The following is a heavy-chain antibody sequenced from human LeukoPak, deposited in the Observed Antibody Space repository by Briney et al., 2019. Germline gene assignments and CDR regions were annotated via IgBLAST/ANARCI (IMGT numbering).Heavy chain of an antibody. Sequence: ASVKVSCKASGYTFTGYYMHWVRQAPGQGLEWMGWINPNSGGTNYAQKFQGRVTMTRDTSISTAYMELSRLRSDDTAVYYCARWPASGYYDSRAKYYFDYWGQRTLVTVSS. CDR3: ARWPASGYYDSRAKYYFDY. J-gene: IGHJ4*02. D-gene: IGHD3-22*01. CDR2: INPNSGGT. CDR1: GYTFTGYY. V-gene: IGHV1-2*02.